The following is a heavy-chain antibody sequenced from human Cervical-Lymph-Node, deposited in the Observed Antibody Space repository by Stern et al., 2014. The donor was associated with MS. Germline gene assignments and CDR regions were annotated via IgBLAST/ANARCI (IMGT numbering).Heavy chain of an antibody. V-gene: IGHV2-70*01. CDR2: IDWDDDK. D-gene: IGHD2-15*01. J-gene: IGHJ5*02. CDR3: ARMYSYCSGGSCYGWFDP. CDR1: GFSLSTSGMC. Sequence: QITLKESGPALVKPTQTLTLTCTFSGFSLSTSGMCVRWIRQPPGKALEWLALIDWDDDKYYSTSLKTRLTISKDTSKNQVVLTMTNMDPVDTATYYCARMYSYCSGGSCYGWFDPWGQGTLVTVSS.